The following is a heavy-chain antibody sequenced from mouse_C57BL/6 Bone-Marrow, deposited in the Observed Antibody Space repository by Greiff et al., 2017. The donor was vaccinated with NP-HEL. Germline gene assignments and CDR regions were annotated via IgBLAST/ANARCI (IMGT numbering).Heavy chain of an antibody. CDR3: ARLGYYGSSSYFDY. CDR1: GYTFTGYW. CDR2: ILPGSGST. D-gene: IGHD1-1*01. J-gene: IGHJ2*01. V-gene: IGHV1-9*01. Sequence: VQLQQSGAELMKPGASVKLSCKATGYTFTGYWIEWVKQRPGHGLEWIGEILPGSGSTNYNAKFKGKATFTADTSSNTAYMQLSSLTTEDSAIDYCARLGYYGSSSYFDYWGQGTTLTVSS.